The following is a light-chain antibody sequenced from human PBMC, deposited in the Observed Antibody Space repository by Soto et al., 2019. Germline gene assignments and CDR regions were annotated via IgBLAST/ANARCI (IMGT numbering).Light chain of an antibody. CDR1: QSVNSN. J-gene: IGKJ1*01. CDR2: GAS. CDR3: QQYDNWPWT. Sequence: EIVLTQSPATLSVSPGDKATLSCRASQSVNSNLAWYHLKPGQAPRLLIYGASIRAAGIPARFTGSESGTEFTLSISSLQSEDFAVYYCQQYDNWPWTFGQGTKVDIK. V-gene: IGKV3-15*01.